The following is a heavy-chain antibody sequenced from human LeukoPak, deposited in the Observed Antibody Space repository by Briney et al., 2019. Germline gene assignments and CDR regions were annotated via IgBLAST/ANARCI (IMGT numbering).Heavy chain of an antibody. CDR1: GFTFSSYA. D-gene: IGHD1-20*01. CDR3: AKDHNLNFDY. CDR2: TTGSGGST. V-gene: IGHV3-23*01. Sequence: QTGGSLRLACAASGFTFSSYAMSWVRHAPGKGLEWVSATTGSGGSTYYAHSVKGRFTIPRDNSKTTLYLQMNILRAEATAVYYCAKDHNLNFDYWGQRTLVTVSS. J-gene: IGHJ4*02.